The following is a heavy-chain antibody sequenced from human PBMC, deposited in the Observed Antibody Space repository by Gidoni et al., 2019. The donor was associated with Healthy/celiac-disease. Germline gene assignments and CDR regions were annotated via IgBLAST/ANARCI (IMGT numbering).Heavy chain of an antibody. CDR2: ISGSGGST. CDR3: ARKYSSSLSGDY. Sequence: EVQLLESGGGLVQPGGSLRLSCAASGFTFSSYAMSWVRQAPGKGLEWVSAISGSGGSTYYADSVKGRFTISRDNSKNTLYLQMNSLRAEDTAVYYCARKYSSSLSGDYWGQGTLVTVSS. V-gene: IGHV3-23*01. J-gene: IGHJ4*02. D-gene: IGHD6-13*01. CDR1: GFTFSSYA.